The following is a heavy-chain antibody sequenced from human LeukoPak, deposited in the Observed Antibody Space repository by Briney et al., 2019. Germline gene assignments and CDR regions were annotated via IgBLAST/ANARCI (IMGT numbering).Heavy chain of an antibody. CDR1: GFTFSSYA. V-gene: IGHV3-23*01. D-gene: IGHD6-19*01. J-gene: IGHJ4*02. CDR2: ISGSGGST. CDR3: AKDHGGLSSGWPYYFDY. Sequence: GASLRLSCAASGFTFSSYAMSWVRQAPGKGLEWVSAISGSGGSTYYADSVKGRFTISRDNSKNTLYLQMNSLRAEDTAVYYCAKDHGGLSSGWPYYFDYWGQGTQVTVSS.